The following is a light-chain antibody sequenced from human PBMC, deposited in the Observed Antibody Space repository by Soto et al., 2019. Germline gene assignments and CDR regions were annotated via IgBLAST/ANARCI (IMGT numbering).Light chain of an antibody. CDR2: DVS. V-gene: IGLV2-14*01. CDR3: SSYTSSRTHVV. Sequence: HSALTQRASVSGSPGQSITISCTGTSSDVGGYNYVSWYQQHPCKAPKLMIYDVSNRPSGVSDRFYGYKSGNTASLTNSGLQDEDEDDYYCSSYTSSRTHVVFGGRTKLTV. J-gene: IGLJ2*01. CDR1: SSDVGGYNY.